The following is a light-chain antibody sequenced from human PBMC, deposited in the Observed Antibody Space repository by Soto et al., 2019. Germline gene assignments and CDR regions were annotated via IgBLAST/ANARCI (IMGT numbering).Light chain of an antibody. CDR3: QQWNSYTRT. CDR2: DAS. Sequence: AIQLTQSPSSLSASVGDRVTITCRASQGISSALAWYQQKPGKAPKLLIYDASSLESGVPSRFSGSGSATDFTLTISSLQPEDFTTYYGQQWNSYTRTFGQGTKLEIK. V-gene: IGKV1-13*02. CDR1: QGISSA. J-gene: IGKJ2*01.